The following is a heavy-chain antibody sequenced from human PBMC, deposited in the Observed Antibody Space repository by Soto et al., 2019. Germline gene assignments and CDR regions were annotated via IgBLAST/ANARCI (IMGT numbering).Heavy chain of an antibody. D-gene: IGHD3-9*01. CDR2: ISTDNGST. Sequence: QAQLVQSGGEVKKPGASVKVSCKASGYTFSNFGISWVRQAPGQGLEWMGWISTDNGSTKYAQNLQGRVTMTTDTTTSTAYMELRSLRSDDTAVYYCTRDAKYYDIMTGYFVNDYWGQGTLVTVSS. V-gene: IGHV1-18*01. CDR1: GYTFSNFG. J-gene: IGHJ4*02. CDR3: TRDAKYYDIMTGYFVNDY.